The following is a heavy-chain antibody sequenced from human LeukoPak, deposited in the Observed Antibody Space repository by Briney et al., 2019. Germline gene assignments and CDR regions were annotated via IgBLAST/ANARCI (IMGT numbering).Heavy chain of an antibody. CDR3: AKDYSSSSLYYFDY. J-gene: IGHJ4*02. D-gene: IGHD6-6*01. V-gene: IGHV3-74*01. CDR1: GFTFSGFW. Sequence: GGSLRLSCAASGFTFSGFWMHWVRQAPGKGLVWVSCISFDGSDATYADSVKGRFTISRDNSKNTLYLQMNSLRAEDTALYYCAKDYSSSSLYYFDYWGQGTLVTVSS. CDR2: ISFDGSDA.